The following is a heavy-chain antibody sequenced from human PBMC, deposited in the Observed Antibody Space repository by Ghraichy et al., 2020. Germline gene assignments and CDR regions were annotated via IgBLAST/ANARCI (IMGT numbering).Heavy chain of an antibody. Sequence: ASVKVSCKASGYKFTDYYIHWGRQAPGQGLEWMGRINPDGGGTRFAERFQARVTLTRDTSINTVFMDLTRLTYDDTAVYYCARDLVGLDEFAIWGHGTMVSVSS. CDR2: INPDGGGT. CDR3: ARDLVGLDEFAI. J-gene: IGHJ3*02. V-gene: IGHV1-2*06. CDR1: GYKFTDYY. D-gene: IGHD1-26*01.